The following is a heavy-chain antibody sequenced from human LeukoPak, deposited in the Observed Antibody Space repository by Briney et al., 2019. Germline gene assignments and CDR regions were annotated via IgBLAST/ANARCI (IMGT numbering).Heavy chain of an antibody. J-gene: IGHJ6*03. CDR1: GFTFSSYW. Sequence: PGGSLRLSCAASGFTFSSYWMSWVRQAPGKGLEWVANIKQDGSEKYYVDSVKGRFTISRDNAKNSLYLQMNSLRAEDTAVYYCASEEWELLRYYYYYMDVWGKGTTVTVSS. CDR3: ASEEWELLRYYYYYMDV. CDR2: IKQDGSEK. V-gene: IGHV3-7*01. D-gene: IGHD1-26*01.